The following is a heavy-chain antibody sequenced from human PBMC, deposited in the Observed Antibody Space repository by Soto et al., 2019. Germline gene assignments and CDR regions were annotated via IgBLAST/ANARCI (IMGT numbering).Heavy chain of an antibody. J-gene: IGHJ4*02. CDR1: GFTFSSYG. CDR2: ISYDGSNK. CDR3: ATHPDSSGFDY. Sequence: SGGSLRLSCAASGFTFSSYGMHWVRQAPGKGLEWVAVISYDGSNKYYADSVKGRFTISRDNSKNTLYLQMNSLRAEDTAVYYCATHPDSSGFDYWGQGTLVTVSS. V-gene: IGHV3-30*03. D-gene: IGHD6-19*01.